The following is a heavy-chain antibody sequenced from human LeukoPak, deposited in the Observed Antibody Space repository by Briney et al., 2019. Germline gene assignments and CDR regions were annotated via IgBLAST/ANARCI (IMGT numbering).Heavy chain of an antibody. Sequence: SETLSLTCTVSGGSISSHYWSWIRQPPRKGLEWIGYIYYSGSTNYNPSLKSRVTISVDTSKNQFSLKLSSVTAADTAVYYCARGSSGWYVGDWFDPWGQGTLVTVSS. J-gene: IGHJ5*02. V-gene: IGHV4-59*11. CDR1: GGSISSHY. D-gene: IGHD6-19*01. CDR3: ARGSSGWYVGDWFDP. CDR2: IYYSGST.